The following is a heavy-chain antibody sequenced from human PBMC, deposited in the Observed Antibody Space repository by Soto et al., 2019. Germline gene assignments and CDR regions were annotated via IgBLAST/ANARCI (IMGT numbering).Heavy chain of an antibody. Sequence: GESLKISCKGSGYSFTSYWIVRVLQMPGKGLEWMGIIYPGDSDTRYSPSFQGQVTISADKSISTAYLQWSSLKASDTAMYYCARFNGRGYCSGGSCYPGYYGMDVWGQGTTVTVSS. CDR2: IYPGDSDT. V-gene: IGHV5-51*01. CDR3: ARFNGRGYCSGGSCYPGYYGMDV. CDR1: GYSFTSYW. D-gene: IGHD2-15*01. J-gene: IGHJ6*02.